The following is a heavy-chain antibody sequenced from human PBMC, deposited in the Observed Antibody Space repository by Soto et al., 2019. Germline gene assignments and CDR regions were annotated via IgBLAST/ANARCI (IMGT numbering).Heavy chain of an antibody. CDR1: GGSFSGYY. CDR3: ATAPLLRDFWSGYYPPYFDY. J-gene: IGHJ4*02. Sequence: SETLSLTCAVYGGSFSGYYWSWIRQPPGKGLEWIGGINHSGSTNYNPSLKSRVTISVDTSKNQFSLKLSSVTAADTAVYYCATAPLLRDFWSGYYPPYFDYWGQGTLVTVSS. D-gene: IGHD3-3*01. V-gene: IGHV4-34*01. CDR2: INHSGST.